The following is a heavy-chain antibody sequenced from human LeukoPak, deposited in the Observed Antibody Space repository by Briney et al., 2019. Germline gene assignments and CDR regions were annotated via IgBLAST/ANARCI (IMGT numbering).Heavy chain of an antibody. CDR3: ARGRSAYDSSAYYYGN. J-gene: IGHJ4*02. CDR2: INHSGST. V-gene: IGHV4-34*01. CDR1: GGSFSGYY. D-gene: IGHD3-22*01. Sequence: SETLSLTCAVYGGSFSGYYWSWIRQPPGKGLEWIGEINHSGSTNYNPSLKSRVTTSADTSKNQFSLKLTSVTAADTAVYYCARGRSAYDSSAYYYGNWGQGILVTVSS.